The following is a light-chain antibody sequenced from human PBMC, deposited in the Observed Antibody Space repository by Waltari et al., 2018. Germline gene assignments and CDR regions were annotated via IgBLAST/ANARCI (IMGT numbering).Light chain of an antibody. V-gene: IGLV2-23*02. CDR2: DVN. CDR1: YRDVGSFNY. CDR3: CSYSGAFHVV. J-gene: IGLJ2*01. Sequence: QSALTQTASVSGSPGPSITISCTGTYRDVGSFNYVSWYQQYPGRAPRLVIYDVNTRPSGISDRFSGSKSGNTASLTISGLRAEDEADYYCCSYSGAFHVVFGGGTKLTVL.